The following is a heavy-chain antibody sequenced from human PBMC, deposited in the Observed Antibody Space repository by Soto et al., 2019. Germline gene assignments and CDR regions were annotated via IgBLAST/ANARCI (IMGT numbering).Heavy chain of an antibody. J-gene: IGHJ6*02. CDR2: IIPLFRTP. CDR3: ASDKDRLQLGGNYYYATDV. V-gene: IGHV1-69*12. Sequence: QAQLVQSGAEVKKPGSSVKVSCKASGGSFSNYALSWVRQAPGQGLEWMGGIIPLFRTPDYSQKFQGRVTITADESTSTAYMELSSLRSEDTAVYFCASDKDRLQLGGNYYYATDVWGQGTTVTVSS. CDR1: GGSFSNYA. D-gene: IGHD5-12*01.